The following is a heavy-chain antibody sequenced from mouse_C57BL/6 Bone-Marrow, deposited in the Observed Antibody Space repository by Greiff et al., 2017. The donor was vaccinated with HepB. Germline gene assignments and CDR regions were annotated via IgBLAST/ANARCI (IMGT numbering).Heavy chain of an antibody. CDR3: ARYWV. V-gene: IGHV1-69*01. Sequence: QVQLKQPGAELVMPGASVKLSCKASGYTFTSYWMHWVKQRPGQGLEWIGEIDPSDSYTNYNQKFKGKSTLTVDKSSSTAYMQLSSLTSEDSAVYYCARYWVWGTGTTVTVSS. J-gene: IGHJ1*03. CDR2: IDPSDSYT. CDR1: GYTFTSYW. D-gene: IGHD4-1*01.